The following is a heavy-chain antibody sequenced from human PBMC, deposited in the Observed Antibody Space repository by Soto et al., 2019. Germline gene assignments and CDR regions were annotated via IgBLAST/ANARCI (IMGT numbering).Heavy chain of an antibody. CDR3: ARAVRGSYYYY. D-gene: IGHD1-26*01. J-gene: IGHJ4*02. CDR2: INHSGST. Sequence: SETLSLTCAVYGGSFSGYYWSWIRQPPGKGLEWIGEINHSGSTNYNPSLKSRVTISVDTSKNQFSLKLSSVTAADTAVYYCARAVRGSYYYYWGQGTLVTVSS. CDR1: GGSFSGYY. V-gene: IGHV4-34*01.